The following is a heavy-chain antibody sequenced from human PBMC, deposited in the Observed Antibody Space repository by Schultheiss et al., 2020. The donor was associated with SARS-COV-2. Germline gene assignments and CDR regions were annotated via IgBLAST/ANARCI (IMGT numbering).Heavy chain of an antibody. D-gene: IGHD6-13*01. CDR3: ASLIAAAGTSLFDY. CDR1: GFTFSNAW. CDR2: ISGSGGST. J-gene: IGHJ4*02. V-gene: IGHV3-23*01. Sequence: GGSLRLSCAASGFTFSNAWMSWVRQAPGKGLEWVSAISGSGGSTYYADSVKGRFTISRDNSKNTLYLQMNSLRAEDTAVYYCASLIAAAGTSLFDYWGQGTLVTVSS.